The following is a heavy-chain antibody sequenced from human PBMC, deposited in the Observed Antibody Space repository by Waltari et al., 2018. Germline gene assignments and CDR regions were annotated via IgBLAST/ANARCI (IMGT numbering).Heavy chain of an antibody. V-gene: IGHV3-74*01. Sequence: EVQLVESGGGLVQPGGSLRLSCEASGFPDGFYGKHWVRQAPGKGLVWVSRSNSDGSSTSYADSVKGRFTISKDNAKNTVYLQMNSLRAEDTAIYYCARGARRTTVTTGWWYFDLWGRGTLVTVSS. CDR3: ARGARRTTVTTGWWYFDL. D-gene: IGHD4-17*01. J-gene: IGHJ2*01. CDR1: GFPDGFYG. CDR2: SNSDGSST.